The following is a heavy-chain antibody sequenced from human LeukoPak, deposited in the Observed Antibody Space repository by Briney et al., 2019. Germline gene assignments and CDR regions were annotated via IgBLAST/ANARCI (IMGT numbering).Heavy chain of an antibody. Sequence: GGSLRLSCAASGFTFDDYGMSWVRQAPGKGLEWVSGINWNGGSTSYADSVKGRSTISRDNSKNTLYLQMNSLRAEDTAVYYCAKDLVRYSSGWPRYDYWGQGTLVTVSS. CDR3: AKDLVRYSSGWPRYDY. J-gene: IGHJ4*02. D-gene: IGHD6-19*01. CDR1: GFTFDDYG. V-gene: IGHV3-20*04. CDR2: INWNGGST.